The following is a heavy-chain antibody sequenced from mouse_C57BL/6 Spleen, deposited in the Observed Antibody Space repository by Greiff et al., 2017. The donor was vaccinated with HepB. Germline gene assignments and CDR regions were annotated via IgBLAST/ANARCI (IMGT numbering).Heavy chain of an antibody. J-gene: IGHJ3*01. Sequence: QVQLQQPGAELVKPGASVKLSCKASGYTFTSYWMHWVKQRPGQGLEWIGMIHPNSGSTNYNEKFKSKATLTVDKSSSTAYMQLSSLTSEDSAVYYGARGTTVAPPFAYWGQGTLVTVSA. CDR3: ARGTTVAPPFAY. D-gene: IGHD1-1*01. CDR2: IHPNSGST. V-gene: IGHV1-64*01. CDR1: GYTFTSYW.